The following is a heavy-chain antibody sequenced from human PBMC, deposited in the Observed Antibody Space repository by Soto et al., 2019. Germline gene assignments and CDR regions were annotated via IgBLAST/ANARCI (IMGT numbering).Heavy chain of an antibody. CDR2: ISSSGSTA. CDR3: TRAAWFPYLSFY. V-gene: IGHV3-48*03. CDR1: GFTFSRFE. J-gene: IGHJ4*02. Sequence: EVQLVESGGGLVQPGGSLRLSCAASGFTFSRFELHWVRQAPRKGLEWISYISSSGSTAYYASSVEGRFTISRDNANNSVYLQMDSLRAEDXALYXCTRAAWFPYLSFYWGQGALVTVSS. D-gene: IGHD3-10*01.